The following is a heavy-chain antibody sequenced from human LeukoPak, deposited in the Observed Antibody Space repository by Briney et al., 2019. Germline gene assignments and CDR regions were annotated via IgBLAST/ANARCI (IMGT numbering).Heavy chain of an antibody. CDR1: GFNFSNFG. J-gene: IGHJ4*02. CDR2: ISGSGRGT. Sequence: GGSLRLSCVASGFNFSNFGMTWVRQAPGKGLIWVSGISGSGRGTFYADSVRGRFTISRDNSKNIVHLQMNSLRAEDTAIYYCVKGPYDYWGQGTLVTVSS. V-gene: IGHV3-23*01. CDR3: VKGPYDY.